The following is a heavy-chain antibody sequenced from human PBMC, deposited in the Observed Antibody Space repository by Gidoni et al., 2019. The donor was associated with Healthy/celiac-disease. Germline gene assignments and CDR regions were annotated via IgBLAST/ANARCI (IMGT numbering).Heavy chain of an antibody. J-gene: IGHJ3*02. V-gene: IGHV3-30*04. D-gene: IGHD3-9*01. CDR2: ISYDGSNK. CDR3: ARDLFLTGYYTAFDI. Sequence: QVQLVESGGGVVQPGRSLRLSCAASGFTFSSYAMHWVRQAPGKGLEWVAVISYDGSNKYYADSVKGRFTISRDNSKNTLYLQMNSLRAEDTAVYYCARDLFLTGYYTAFDIWGQGTMVTVSS. CDR1: GFTFSSYA.